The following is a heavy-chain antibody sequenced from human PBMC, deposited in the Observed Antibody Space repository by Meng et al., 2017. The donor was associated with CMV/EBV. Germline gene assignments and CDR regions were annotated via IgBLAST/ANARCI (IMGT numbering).Heavy chain of an antibody. J-gene: IGHJ6*02. CDR1: GFTFSSYW. Sequence: GESLKISCAASGFTFSSYWMSWVRQAPGKGLEWVANIKQDGSEKYYVDSVKGRFTISRDNAKNSLYLQMNSLRAEDTAVYYCARDTGYYSGPGVYYYYGMDVWGQGITVTV. CDR3: ARDTGYYSGPGVYYYYGMDV. D-gene: IGHD3-3*01. CDR2: IKQDGSEK. V-gene: IGHV3-7*01.